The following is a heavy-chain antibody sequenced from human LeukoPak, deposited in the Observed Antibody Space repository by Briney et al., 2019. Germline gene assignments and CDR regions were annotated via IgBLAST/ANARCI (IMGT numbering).Heavy chain of an antibody. D-gene: IGHD5-24*01. J-gene: IGHJ4*02. CDR3: ARREMATILDY. V-gene: IGHV3-7*01. CDR2: IKTDGSQI. Sequence: GGSLRLSCVASGFTFSSYWMTWVRQAPGKGLEWVANIKTDGSQIYYVDSVKGRFTISRDNSKNTLYLQMNSLRAEDTAVYYCARREMATILDYWGQGTLVTVSS. CDR1: GFTFSSYW.